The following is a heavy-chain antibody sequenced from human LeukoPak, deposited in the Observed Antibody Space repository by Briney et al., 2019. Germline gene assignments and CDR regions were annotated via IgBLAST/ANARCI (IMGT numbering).Heavy chain of an antibody. V-gene: IGHV3-30*18. CDR1: GFTFSSYG. CDR2: ISYDGSNK. Sequence: GTSLRLSCAASGFTFSSYGMHWVRQAPGKGLEWVAVISYDGSNKYYADSVKGRFTISRDNSKNTLYLQMNSLGAEDTAVYYCAKVFSGSYLRGSPFDYWGQGTLVTVSS. CDR3: AKVFSGSYLRGSPFDY. D-gene: IGHD1-26*01. J-gene: IGHJ4*02.